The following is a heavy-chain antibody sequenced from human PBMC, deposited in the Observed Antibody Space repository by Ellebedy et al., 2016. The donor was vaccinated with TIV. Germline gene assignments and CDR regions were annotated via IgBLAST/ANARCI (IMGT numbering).Heavy chain of an antibody. D-gene: IGHD4-17*01. CDR2: IVVGSGNT. CDR1: GFTFTSSA. J-gene: IGHJ4*02. Sequence: SVKVSXXASGFTFTSSAVQWVRQARGQRLEWIGWIVVGSGNTNYAQKFQERVTITRDMSTSTAYMELSSLRSEDTAVYYCAALNYGDKTDFDYWGQGTLVTVSS. V-gene: IGHV1-58*01. CDR3: AALNYGDKTDFDY.